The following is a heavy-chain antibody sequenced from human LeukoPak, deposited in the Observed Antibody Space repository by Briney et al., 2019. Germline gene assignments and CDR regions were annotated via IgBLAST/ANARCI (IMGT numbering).Heavy chain of an antibody. J-gene: IGHJ4*02. V-gene: IGHV3-7*01. CDR1: GFTFSTYW. D-gene: IGHD1-14*01. CDR2: IKQDGGEK. CDR3: ARSPDGFDY. Sequence: PGGSLRLSCAASGFTFSTYWMSWVRQAPGKGLEWVANIKQDGGEKFYADSVKGRFTISRDNSKNSVYLQMNRPRVEDTAVYYCARSPDGFDYWGQGTLVTVSS.